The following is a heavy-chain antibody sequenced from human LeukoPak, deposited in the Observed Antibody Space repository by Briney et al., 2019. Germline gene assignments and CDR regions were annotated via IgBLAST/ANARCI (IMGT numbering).Heavy chain of an antibody. D-gene: IGHD5-24*01. CDR1: GFPFSSYG. CDR3: GKENSRDVYRHFHY. Sequence: GGSLRLSCTASGFPFSSYGMQWVRQAPGKGLEWMACIRYDENTKYYADSVKGRFTVSRDNSENTLFLQMNSLRAEDTAVYYCGKENSRDVYRHFHYWGQAALVTVSS. V-gene: IGHV3-30*02. J-gene: IGHJ4*02. CDR2: IRYDENTK.